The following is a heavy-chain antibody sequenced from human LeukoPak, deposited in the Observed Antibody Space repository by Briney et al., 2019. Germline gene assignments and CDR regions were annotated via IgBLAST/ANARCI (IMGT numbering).Heavy chain of an antibody. J-gene: IGHJ4*02. CDR1: GFTFSCYS. CDR3: AQRAPPSSSTSCMDY. D-gene: IGHD2-2*01. Sequence: PGGSLRLSCAASGFTFSCYSMNWVRQAPGKGLEWVSSISSSSSYIYYADSVKGRFTISRDNAKNSLYLQMNSLRAEDTAVYYCAQRAPPSSSTSCMDYWGQGTLVTVSS. CDR2: ISSSSSYI. V-gene: IGHV3-21*01.